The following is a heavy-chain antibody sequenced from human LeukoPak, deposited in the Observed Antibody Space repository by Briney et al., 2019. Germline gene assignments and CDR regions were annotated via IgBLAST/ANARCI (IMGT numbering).Heavy chain of an antibody. D-gene: IGHD6-19*01. CDR1: GFTFSCYA. J-gene: IGHJ4*02. CDR2: IYYSGST. Sequence: GSLRLSCAASGFTFSCYAMSWIRQPPGKGLEWIGSIYYSGSTYYNPSLKSRVTISVDTSKNQFSLKLSSVTAADTAVYYCATLRGWYEGYWGQGTLVTVSS. V-gene: IGHV4-38-2*01. CDR3: ATLRGWYEGY.